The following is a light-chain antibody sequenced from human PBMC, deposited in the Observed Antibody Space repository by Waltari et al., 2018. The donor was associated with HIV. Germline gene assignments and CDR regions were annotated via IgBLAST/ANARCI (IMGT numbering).Light chain of an antibody. CDR2: DVN. J-gene: IGLJ1*01. CDR3: ASYTVNSTGV. V-gene: IGLV2-14*03. Sequence: QSALSQPASVSPPPGQSVAISCSASASDICRSNYVSWYQQHPDRAPTLILFDVNNRPSGISDRFSGSKSGTTASLTISTVRTDDEADYYCASYTVNSTGVFGTGTKLSVL. CDR1: ASDICRSNY.